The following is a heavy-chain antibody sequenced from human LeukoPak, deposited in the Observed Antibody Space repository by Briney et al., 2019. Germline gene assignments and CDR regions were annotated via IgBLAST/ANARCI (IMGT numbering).Heavy chain of an antibody. V-gene: IGHV3-7*03. CDR1: GFSFSNYW. D-gene: IGHD6-13*01. CDR2: IKQDGSEI. Sequence: AGGSLRLSCEASGFSFSNYWMSWVRQAPGKGLEWVANIKQDGSEIYYVDSVRGRFTISRDNAKNSLYLQMNSLRAEDTAVYYCARSAGRGAFDIWGQGTMVTVSS. J-gene: IGHJ3*02. CDR3: ARSAGRGAFDI.